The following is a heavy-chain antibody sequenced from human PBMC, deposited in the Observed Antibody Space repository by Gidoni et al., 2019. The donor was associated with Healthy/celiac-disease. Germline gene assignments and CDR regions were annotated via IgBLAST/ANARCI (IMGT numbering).Heavy chain of an antibody. V-gene: IGHV1-2*02. Sequence: QVQLVQSGAEVKKPGASVKVCCKASRYSFADYYIHWVRQAPGQGLEWMGWIDPNSGGTNYPQKFQGRVTMTRDTSISTAYMELSRLRSDDTAVYYCARTTYYDTNGYFKYYFDYWGQGTLVTVSS. CDR1: RYSFADYY. J-gene: IGHJ4*02. CDR2: IDPNSGGT. D-gene: IGHD3-22*01. CDR3: ARTTYYDTNGYFKYYFDY.